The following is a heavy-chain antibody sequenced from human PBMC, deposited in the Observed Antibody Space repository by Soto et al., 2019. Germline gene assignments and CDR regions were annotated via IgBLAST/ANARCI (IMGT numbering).Heavy chain of an antibody. D-gene: IGHD3-3*01. CDR1: GGSFSGYY. V-gene: IGHV4-34*01. CDR2: INHSGST. Sequence: PSETLSLTCAVYGGSFSGYYWSWIRQPPGKGLEWIGGINHSGSTNYNPSLKSRVTISVDTSKNQFSLNLSSVTAADTAVYYCARGGTYYDFWSSYWRTYYFDYWGQGTLVTVSS. J-gene: IGHJ4*02. CDR3: ARGGTYYDFWSSYWRTYYFDY.